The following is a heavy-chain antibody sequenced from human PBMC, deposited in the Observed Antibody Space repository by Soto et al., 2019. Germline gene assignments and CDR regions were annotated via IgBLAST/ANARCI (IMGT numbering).Heavy chain of an antibody. D-gene: IGHD6-13*01. V-gene: IGHV3-74*03. J-gene: IGHJ4*02. Sequence: EVQLAESGGGLVQPGGSLRLSCAASGFTFSSYWMHWVRQAPGKGLVWVSRIKSDGSITTYADSVKGRFTISRDNAKNTVYLQMNSLRAEDTAVYYCARDGLVTTAGVDFDYWGQGTLVTVSS. CDR1: GFTFSSYW. CDR3: ARDGLVTTAGVDFDY. CDR2: IKSDGSIT.